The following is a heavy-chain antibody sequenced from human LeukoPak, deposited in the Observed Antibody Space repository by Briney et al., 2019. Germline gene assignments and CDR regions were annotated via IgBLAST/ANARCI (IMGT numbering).Heavy chain of an antibody. CDR2: ITASGGST. V-gene: IGHV3-23*01. D-gene: IGHD3-16*02. CDR1: GFTFSSDA. J-gene: IGHJ6*02. CDR3: AKVRSYTVFSYYGMDV. Sequence: GGSLRLSCAGSGFTFSSDALSWVRQAPGKGLEWVSGITASGGSTYYTDSVKGRLTISRDNSKNTLYLQMNSLRVEDTALYFCAKVRSYTVFSYYGMDVWGQGTTVTVSS.